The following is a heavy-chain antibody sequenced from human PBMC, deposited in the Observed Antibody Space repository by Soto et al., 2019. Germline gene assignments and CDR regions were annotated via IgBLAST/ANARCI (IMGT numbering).Heavy chain of an antibody. CDR1: GFTFSSYG. CDR2: IWYDGSNK. V-gene: IGHV3-33*01. CDR3: ARDMTRNGYSFYYGMDV. D-gene: IGHD5-18*01. J-gene: IGHJ6*02. Sequence: PGGSLRLSCAASGFTFSSYGMHWVRQAPGKGLEWVAVIWYDGSNKYYADSVKGRFTISRDNSKNTLYLQMNSLRAEDTAVYYCARDMTRNGYSFYYGMDVWGQGTTVTVSS.